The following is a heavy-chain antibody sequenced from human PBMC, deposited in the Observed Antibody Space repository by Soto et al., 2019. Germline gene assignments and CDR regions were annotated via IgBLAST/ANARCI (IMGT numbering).Heavy chain of an antibody. CDR1: GYTFTGYY. V-gene: IGHV1-2*04. D-gene: IGHD6-19*01. CDR2: INPNSGGT. Sequence: ASVKVSCTASGYTFTGYYMHWSRQASGQGLEWMGWINPNSGGTNYAQKFQGWVTMTRDTSISTAYMELSRLRSDDTAVYYCARDQGSAVPGFYYYYGMDIWGQGTTVTVS. J-gene: IGHJ6*02. CDR3: ARDQGSAVPGFYYYYGMDI.